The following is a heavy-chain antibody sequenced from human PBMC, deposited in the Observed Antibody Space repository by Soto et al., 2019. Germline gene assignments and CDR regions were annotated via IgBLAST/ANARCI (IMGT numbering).Heavy chain of an antibody. CDR3: ARVSPGDRNAFDI. J-gene: IGHJ3*02. Sequence: QVQLQESGPGLVKPSETLSLTCTVSGGSISSYYWSWIRQPPGKGLEWIGYIYYSGSTNYNPSLKSRVXXSXDXXKNQFSLKLSSVTAADTAVYYCARVSPGDRNAFDIWGQGTMVTVSS. CDR2: IYYSGST. D-gene: IGHD7-27*01. CDR1: GGSISSYY. V-gene: IGHV4-59*01.